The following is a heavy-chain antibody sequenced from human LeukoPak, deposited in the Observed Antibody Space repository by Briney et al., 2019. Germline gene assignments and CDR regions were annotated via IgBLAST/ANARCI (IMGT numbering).Heavy chain of an antibody. D-gene: IGHD5-18*01. CDR3: ARELGNSYGANGENY. CDR2: IISIFGTA. V-gene: IGHV1-69*13. J-gene: IGHJ4*02. Sequence: ASVKVSCKASGGTFSSYAISWVRQAPGQGLEWMGGIISIFGTANYAQKFQGRVTITADESTSTAYMELSSLRSEDTAVYYCARELGNSYGANGENYWGQGTLVTVSP. CDR1: GGTFSSYA.